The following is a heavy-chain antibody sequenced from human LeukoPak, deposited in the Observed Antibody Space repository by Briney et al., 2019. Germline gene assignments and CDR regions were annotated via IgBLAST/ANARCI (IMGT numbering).Heavy chain of an antibody. CDR1: GYTFTMYY. J-gene: IGHJ4*02. V-gene: IGHV1-18*04. Sequence: ASVKVSCKASGYTFTMYYIHWVRQAPGQGLEWMGGIIPIFGTANYAQKLQGRVTMTTDTSTSTAYMELRSLRSDDTAVYYCARYQSGSRFDYWGQGTLVTVSS. D-gene: IGHD1-26*01. CDR3: ARYQSGSRFDY. CDR2: IIPIFGTA.